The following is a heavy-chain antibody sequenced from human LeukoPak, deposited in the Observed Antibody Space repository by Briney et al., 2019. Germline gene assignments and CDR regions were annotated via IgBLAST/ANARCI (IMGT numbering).Heavy chain of an antibody. CDR1: GFTFSSYS. J-gene: IGHJ2*01. CDR3: ARESTSWYFDL. D-gene: IGHD2-2*01. Sequence: GGSLRLSCAASGFTFSSYSMTWVRQAPGKGLEWVSAISSGGGSTFSADSVKGRFTISRDNAKNTLYLQMNSLRAEDTAVYYCARESTSWYFDLWGRGTLVTVSS. CDR2: ISSGGGST. V-gene: IGHV3-23*01.